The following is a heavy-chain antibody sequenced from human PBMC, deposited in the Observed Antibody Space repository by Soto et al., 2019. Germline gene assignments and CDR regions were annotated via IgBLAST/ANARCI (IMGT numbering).Heavy chain of an antibody. V-gene: IGHV4-34*01. CDR1: SGSFSGHY. Sequence: QVQLQQWGAGLLKPSETLSLTCAVYSGSFSGHYWSWIRQPPGKGLEWIGELYQGLSIVYNPSLVSRVTISGDSSKNQFSLKLRSVTAADTAIYYCARHGGYYFDYWGQGTLVTVSS. CDR2: LYQGLSI. CDR3: ARHGGYYFDY. J-gene: IGHJ4*02.